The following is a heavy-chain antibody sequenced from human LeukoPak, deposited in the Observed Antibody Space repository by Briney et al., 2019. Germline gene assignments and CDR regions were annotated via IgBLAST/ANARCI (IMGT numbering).Heavy chain of an antibody. D-gene: IGHD4-11*01. V-gene: IGHV3-74*01. CDR2: INSDGSST. CDR1: GFTFSSYW. CDR3: ARDDARDSNYSDWFDP. Sequence: QPGGSLRLSCAASGFTFSSYWMHWVRQAPGKGLVWVSRINSDGSSTSYADSVKGRFTISRDNAKNTLYLQVNSLRAEDTAVYYCARDDARDSNYSDWFDPWGQGTLVTVSS. J-gene: IGHJ5*02.